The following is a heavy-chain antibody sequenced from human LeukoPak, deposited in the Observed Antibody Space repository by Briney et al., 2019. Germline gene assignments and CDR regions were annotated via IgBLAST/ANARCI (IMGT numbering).Heavy chain of an antibody. J-gene: IGHJ4*02. Sequence: ASVKVSCKASGYTFTGYYMHWVRQAPGQGLEWMGWINPNSGGTNYAQKFQGRVTMTRDTSISTAYMELSRLRSDDTAVYYCARVPPPGVAVAGVDYWGQGTLVTVSS. CDR2: INPNSGGT. V-gene: IGHV1-2*02. CDR1: GYTFTGYY. CDR3: ARVPPPGVAVAGVDY. D-gene: IGHD6-19*01.